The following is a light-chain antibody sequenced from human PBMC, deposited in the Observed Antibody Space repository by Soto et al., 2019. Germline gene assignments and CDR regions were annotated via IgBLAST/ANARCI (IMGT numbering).Light chain of an antibody. J-gene: IGKJ1*01. CDR3: LQDYKYPPT. Sequence: AIQMTQSPSSLSASVGDRVTITCRASQGIRNDLGWYQQKPGKAPKLLIYAASSLHSGVPSRFSGSGSGTDFTLTISSLQPEDVATYYCLQDYKYPPTFGQGTKVEIK. CDR2: AAS. V-gene: IGKV1-6*01. CDR1: QGIRND.